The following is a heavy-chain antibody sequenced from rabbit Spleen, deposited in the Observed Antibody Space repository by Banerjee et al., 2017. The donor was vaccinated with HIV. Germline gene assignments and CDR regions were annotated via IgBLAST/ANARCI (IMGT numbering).Heavy chain of an antibody. CDR3: ARDVSSSDYVYYGMDL. CDR2: IVSGSGANT. Sequence: QSLEESGGGLVQPEGSLTLTCTASGFSFSSNYYMCWVRQAPGKGLEWIACIVSGSGANTYYASWAKGRFTISKTSSTTVTLQMTSLTAADTATYFCARDVSSSDYVYYGMDLWGPGTLVTVS. CDR1: GFSFSSNYY. V-gene: IGHV1S40*01. J-gene: IGHJ6*01. D-gene: IGHD1-1*01.